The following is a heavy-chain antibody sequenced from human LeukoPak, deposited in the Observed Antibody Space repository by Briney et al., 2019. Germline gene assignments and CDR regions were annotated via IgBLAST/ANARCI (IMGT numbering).Heavy chain of an antibody. CDR1: GYTFTSYA. V-gene: IGHV7-4-1*02. D-gene: IGHD3-10*01. CDR3: ANQLLWFGEARSNYFDY. J-gene: IGHJ4*02. Sequence: ASVKVSCKASGYTFTSYAMNWVRQAPGQGLEWMGWINTNTGNPTYAQGFTGRFVFSLDTSVSTAYLQISSLKAEDTAVYYCANQLLWFGEARSNYFDYWGQGTLVTVSS. CDR2: INTNTGNP.